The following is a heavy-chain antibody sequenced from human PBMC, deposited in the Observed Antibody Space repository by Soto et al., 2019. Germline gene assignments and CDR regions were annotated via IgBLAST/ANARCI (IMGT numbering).Heavy chain of an antibody. J-gene: IGHJ6*02. CDR2: IIPIFGTA. D-gene: IGHD6-19*01. CDR1: GGTFSSYA. Sequence: SVKVSCKASGGTFSSYAISWVRQAPGQGLEWMGGIIPIFGTANYAQKFQGRVTITADKSTSTAYMELSSLRPEDTAVYYCTGAVAGTGHYYYYGMDVWGQGTTVTVSS. V-gene: IGHV1-69*06. CDR3: TGAVAGTGHYYYYGMDV.